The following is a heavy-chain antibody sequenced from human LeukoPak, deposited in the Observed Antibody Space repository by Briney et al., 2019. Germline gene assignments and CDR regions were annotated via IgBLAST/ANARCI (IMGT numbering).Heavy chain of an antibody. Sequence: GGSLRLSCAASGFIVTKTYMSWVRQAPGKGLEWVSAISGSGGSTYYADSVKGRFTISRDNSKNTLYLQMNSLRAEDTAVYYCAKDRRAVTPNWFDPWGQGTLVTVSS. V-gene: IGHV3-23*01. CDR1: GFIVTKTY. J-gene: IGHJ5*02. CDR3: AKDRRAVTPNWFDP. CDR2: ISGSGGST. D-gene: IGHD4-17*01.